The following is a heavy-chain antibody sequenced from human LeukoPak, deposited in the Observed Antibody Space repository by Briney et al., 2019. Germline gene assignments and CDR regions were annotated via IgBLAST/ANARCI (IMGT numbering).Heavy chain of an antibody. CDR1: GGSISSSNW. CDR3: RGYCGGDCWPYYFDY. J-gene: IGHJ4*02. Sequence: SETLSLTCAVSGGSISSSNWWSWVRQPPGKGLEWIGEIYHSGSSNYNPSLKSRVTISVDKSKTQFSLKLSSVTAADTAVYYCRGYCGGDCWPYYFDYWGQGTLVTVSS. CDR2: IYHSGSS. V-gene: IGHV4-4*02. D-gene: IGHD2-21*02.